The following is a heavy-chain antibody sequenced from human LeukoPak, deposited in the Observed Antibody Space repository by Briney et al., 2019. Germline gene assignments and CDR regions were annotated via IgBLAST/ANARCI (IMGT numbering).Heavy chain of an antibody. CDR2: ISSSSSTI. CDR1: GFTFSTYS. D-gene: IGHD6-6*01. J-gene: IGHJ4*02. V-gene: IGHV3-48*01. CDR3: AREYSSSTGKASDY. Sequence: GGSLRLSCAASGFTFSTYSMNWVRQAPGKGLEWVSYISSSSSTIYYADSVKGRFTISRDNAKNSLYLQMNSLRAEDTAVYYCAREYSSSTGKASDYWGQGTLVTVSS.